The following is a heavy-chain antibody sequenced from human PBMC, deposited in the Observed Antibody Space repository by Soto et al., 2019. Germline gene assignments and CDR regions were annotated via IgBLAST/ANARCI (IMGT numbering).Heavy chain of an antibody. J-gene: IGHJ4*01. CDR1: GVSISPYY. D-gene: IGHD2-2*01. V-gene: IGHV4-59*01. Sequence: PSETLSLTCTVSGVSISPYYWSWIRQPPGKGLEWIGNIHYSGNTDYNPYYPSLKSRVTISLDTSTHQFSLQLTSVTTADTAVYYCAKGGTSSLPFDYWGHGILVTVSS. CDR3: AKGGTSSLPFDY. CDR2: IHYSGNT.